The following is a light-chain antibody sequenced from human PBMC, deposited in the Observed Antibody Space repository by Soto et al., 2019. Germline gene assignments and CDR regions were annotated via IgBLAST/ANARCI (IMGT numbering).Light chain of an antibody. V-gene: IGKV3-20*01. CDR3: QQYDSSPVT. CDR1: QSVSSTN. J-gene: IGKJ2*01. Sequence: ENVLTQSPGTLSLSPGERATLSCRASQSVSSTNLTWYQQKPGQPPRLLIYGASSWATAIPDRFSGSGSGTDFTLTISRLEPEDFAVYYCQQYDSSPVTFGQGTKLEIK. CDR2: GAS.